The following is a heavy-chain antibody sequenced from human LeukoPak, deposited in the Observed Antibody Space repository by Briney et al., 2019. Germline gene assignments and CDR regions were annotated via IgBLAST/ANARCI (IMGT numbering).Heavy chain of an antibody. D-gene: IGHD3-22*01. CDR1: GYSISSGYY. V-gene: IGHV4-38-2*02. CDR2: LYHSGNT. CDR3: ARGFNTMIVVDY. Sequence: PSETLFLTCTVSGYSISSGYYWGWIRQPPGKGLEWIGSLYHSGNTYYNPSLKSRVTISVDTSKNQFSLKLSSVTAADTAVYYCARGFNTMIVVDYWGQGTLVTVSS. J-gene: IGHJ4*02.